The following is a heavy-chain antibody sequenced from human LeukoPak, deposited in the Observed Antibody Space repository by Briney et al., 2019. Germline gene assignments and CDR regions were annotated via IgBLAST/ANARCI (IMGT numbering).Heavy chain of an antibody. V-gene: IGHV4-61*02. J-gene: IGHJ5*02. Sequence: SQTLSLTCTVSGGSISSGSYYWRWIRQPAGKGLEWIGRIYTSGSTNYNPSLKSRVTISVDTSKNQFSLKLSSVTAADTAVYYCARLVSWFDPWGQGTLVTVSS. CDR2: IYTSGST. CDR3: ARLVSWFDP. CDR1: GGSISSGSYY.